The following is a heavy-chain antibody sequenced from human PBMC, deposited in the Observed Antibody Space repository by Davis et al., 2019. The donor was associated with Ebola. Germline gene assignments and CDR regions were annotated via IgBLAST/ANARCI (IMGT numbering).Heavy chain of an antibody. Sequence: ASVKVSCKASGYTFTSYGISWVRQAPGQGLEWMGWMNPNSGNTGYAQKFQGRVPMTRNTSISTAYMELSSLRSEDTAVYYCASYAGTGAALYGMDVWGQGTTVTVSS. V-gene: IGHV1-8*02. J-gene: IGHJ6*02. CDR2: MNPNSGNT. D-gene: IGHD1-26*01. CDR3: ASYAGTGAALYGMDV. CDR1: GYTFTSYG.